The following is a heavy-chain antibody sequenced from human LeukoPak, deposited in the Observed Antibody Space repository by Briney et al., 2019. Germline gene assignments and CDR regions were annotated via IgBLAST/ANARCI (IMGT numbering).Heavy chain of an antibody. Sequence: GGSLRLSCAASGFTFSTYTMYWVRQAPGKGLEWASGISNSGVSTYYADSVKGRFTISRDNSKNTLYLQMNSLRAEDTALYYCAKGQEGESRLDYWGQGTLVTVSS. J-gene: IGHJ4*02. CDR2: ISNSGVST. CDR3: AKGQEGESRLDY. V-gene: IGHV3-23*01. D-gene: IGHD3-10*01. CDR1: GFTFSTYT.